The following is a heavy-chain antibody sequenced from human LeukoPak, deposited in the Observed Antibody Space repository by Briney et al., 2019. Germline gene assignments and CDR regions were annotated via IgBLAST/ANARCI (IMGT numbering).Heavy chain of an antibody. CDR2: INPNSGGT. V-gene: IGHV1-2*04. D-gene: IGHD2-15*01. J-gene: IGHJ6*02. CDR1: GYTFTGYY. Sequence: GASVKVSCKASGYTFTGYYMHWVRQAPGQGLEWMGWINPNSGGTNYAQKFQGWVTMTRDTSISTAYMELSRLRSDDTAVYYCARSGGIVVVVAATQGMDVWGQGTTVTVSS. CDR3: ARSGGIVVVVAATQGMDV.